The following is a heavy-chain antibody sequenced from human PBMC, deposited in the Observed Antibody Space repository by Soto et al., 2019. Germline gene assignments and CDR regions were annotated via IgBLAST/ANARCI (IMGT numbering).Heavy chain of an antibody. CDR2: INAGNGNT. CDR3: ARDLVDYDSSGYYYNWFDP. D-gene: IGHD3-22*01. Sequence: GASVKVSCKASGYTFTSYAMHWVRQAPGQRLEWMGWINAGNGNTKYSQKFQGRVTITRDTSASTAYMELSSLRSDDTAVYYCARDLVDYDSSGYYYNWFDPWGQGTLVTVSS. CDR1: GYTFTSYA. J-gene: IGHJ5*02. V-gene: IGHV1-3*01.